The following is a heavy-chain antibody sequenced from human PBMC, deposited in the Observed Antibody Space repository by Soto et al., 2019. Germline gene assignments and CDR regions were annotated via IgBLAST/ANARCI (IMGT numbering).Heavy chain of an antibody. CDR3: ARGGGYCTPTSCAIDS. J-gene: IGHJ4*02. CDR1: RFSFSSYE. V-gene: IGHV3-23*01. Sequence: EVQLLESGGGLVQPGGSLRLSCVASRFSFSSYEMSWVRQAAGKGLEWVSRVSLTGDRTNYAGSGKGRFTVSRENFKNTLYLEMDSLRPEETAIYYCARGGGYCTPTSCAIDSWGRGTPVTVSS. D-gene: IGHD2-8*01. CDR2: VSLTGDRT.